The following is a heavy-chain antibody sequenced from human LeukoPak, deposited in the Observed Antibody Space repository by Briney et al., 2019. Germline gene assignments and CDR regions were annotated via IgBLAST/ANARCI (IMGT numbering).Heavy chain of an antibody. CDR1: GGSISTYY. D-gene: IGHD3-22*01. CDR2: SSYNGST. V-gene: IGHV4-59*01. Sequence: SETLSLTCTVSGGSISTYYWSWIRQPPGKGLEWIGYSSYNGSTKYNPSLKSRVTISVDTSKNQFSLKLSSVTAADTAVYYCARGSYYYDSSGYYTFDYWGQGTLVTVSS. CDR3: ARGSYYYDSSGYYTFDY. J-gene: IGHJ4*02.